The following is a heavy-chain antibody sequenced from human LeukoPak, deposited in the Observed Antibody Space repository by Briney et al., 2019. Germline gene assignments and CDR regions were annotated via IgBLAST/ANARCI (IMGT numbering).Heavy chain of an antibody. CDR1: GGSISSYY. J-gene: IGHJ5*02. V-gene: IGHV4-59*12. CDR3: ARGRLYCSGGSCFFDWFDP. CDR2: IYYSGST. Sequence: SETLSLTCTVSGGSISSYYWSWIRQPPGKGLEWIGYIYYSGSTNYNPSLKSRVTISVDTSKNQFSLKLSSVTAADTAVYYCARGRLYCSGGSCFFDWFDPWGQGTLVTVSS. D-gene: IGHD2-15*01.